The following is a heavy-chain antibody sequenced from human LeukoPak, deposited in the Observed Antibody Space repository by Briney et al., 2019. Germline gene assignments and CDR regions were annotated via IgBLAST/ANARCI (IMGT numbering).Heavy chain of an antibody. CDR1: GGSISSGGYS. CDR3: AREGYYDSSGYFNNWFDP. V-gene: IGHV4-30-2*01. D-gene: IGHD3-22*01. Sequence: SQTLSLTCTVSGGSISSGGYSWSWIRQPPGKGLEWIGYIYHSGSTYYNPSLKSRVTISVDRSKNQFSLKLSSVTAADTAVYYCAREGYYDSSGYFNNWFDPWGQGTLVTVSS. CDR2: IYHSGST. J-gene: IGHJ5*02.